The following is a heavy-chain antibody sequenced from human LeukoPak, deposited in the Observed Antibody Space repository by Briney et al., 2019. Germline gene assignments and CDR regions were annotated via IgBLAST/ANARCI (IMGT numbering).Heavy chain of an antibody. CDR3: ARGRRQYQLLPFDY. Sequence: PSETLSLTCAVYGGSFSGYYWSWIRQPPGKGLEWIGEINHSGSTNYNPSLKSRVTISVDTSKNQFSLKLSSVTAADTAVYYCARGRRQYQLLPFDYWGQGTLVTVSS. V-gene: IGHV4-34*01. CDR1: GGSFSGYY. CDR2: INHSGST. J-gene: IGHJ4*02. D-gene: IGHD2-2*01.